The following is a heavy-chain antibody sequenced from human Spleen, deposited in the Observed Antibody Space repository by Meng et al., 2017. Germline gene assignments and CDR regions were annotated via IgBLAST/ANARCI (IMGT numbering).Heavy chain of an antibody. CDR1: EYTFTAYY. D-gene: IGHD6-13*01. V-gene: IGHV1-2*06. CDR2: IKPLSGDT. J-gene: IGHJ4*01. Sequence: QLHLVQSGAELTKPGTSVTVSCESSEYTFTAYYIHWVRQAPGQALEWMGHIKPLSGDTLHARKFQGRVSMTRDTSISTAYVELSGLTSDDTAVYYCARDEDISAAGYLFGDYWGHGTLVTVSS. CDR3: ARDEDISAAGYLFGDY.